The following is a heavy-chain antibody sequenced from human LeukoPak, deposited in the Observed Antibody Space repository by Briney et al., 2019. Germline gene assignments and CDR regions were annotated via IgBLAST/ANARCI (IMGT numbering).Heavy chain of an antibody. Sequence: GGSLRLSCAASGFTFSSYEMNWVRQAPGKGLEWVSYISSSGSTIYYADSVKGRFTISRDNAKNSLYLQMNSLRAEDTAVYYCARGSYHYDSSGYYLDYWGQGTLVTVSS. J-gene: IGHJ4*02. CDR1: GFTFSSYE. CDR3: ARGSYHYDSSGYYLDY. D-gene: IGHD3-22*01. CDR2: ISSSGSTI. V-gene: IGHV3-48*03.